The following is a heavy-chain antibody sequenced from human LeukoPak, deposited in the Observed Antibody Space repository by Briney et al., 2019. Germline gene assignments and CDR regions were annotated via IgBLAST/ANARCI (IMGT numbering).Heavy chain of an antibody. D-gene: IGHD3-3*01. Sequence: GASVKVSCKASGGTFSSYAISWVRQAPGQGLEWMGRIIPIFGTANYAQKFQGRVTITTDESTSTAYMELSSLRSEDTAVYYCAAYLYYDFWSGPFDYWAREPWSPSPQ. CDR3: AAYLYYDFWSGPFDY. CDR1: GGTFSSYA. CDR2: IIPIFGTA. J-gene: IGHJ4*02. V-gene: IGHV1-69*05.